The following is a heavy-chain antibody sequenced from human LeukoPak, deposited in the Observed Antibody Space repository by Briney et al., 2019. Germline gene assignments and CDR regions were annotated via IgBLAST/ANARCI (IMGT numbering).Heavy chain of an antibody. CDR2: ISGSGGST. CDR3: AKDAVGYCSSTSWYECYTSYFDY. D-gene: IGHD2-2*01. V-gene: IGHV3-23*01. Sequence: GGSLRLSCAASGFTFSSYAMSWVRPAPGKGLEWVSAISGSGGSTYYADSVKGRFTISRNNSKNTLYLQMNSLRAEDTGVYYCAKDAVGYCSSTSWYECYTSYFDYWGQGTLVTVSS. J-gene: IGHJ4*02. CDR1: GFTFSSYA.